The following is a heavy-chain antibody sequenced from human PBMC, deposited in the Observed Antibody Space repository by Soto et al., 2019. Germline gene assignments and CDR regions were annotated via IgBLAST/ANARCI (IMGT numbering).Heavy chain of an antibody. CDR1: GITFNNAW. CDR2: LPGSGSGA. Sequence: GGSLRLSCAASGITFNNAWMSWVRQAPGKGPEWVATLPGSGSGAYYAESVKGRFTISRDNSKNTLFLQIDSLRVDDTAVFYCAKNKGPASHTLYSFGYWGPGTLVTVSS. CDR3: AKNKGPASHTLYSFGY. J-gene: IGHJ4*02. V-gene: IGHV3-23*01.